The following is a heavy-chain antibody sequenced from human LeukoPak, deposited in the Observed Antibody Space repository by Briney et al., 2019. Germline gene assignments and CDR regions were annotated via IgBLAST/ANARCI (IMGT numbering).Heavy chain of an antibody. CDR2: MNPNSGNT. Sequence: GASVKVSCKASGYTSTSYDINWVRQATGQGLEWMGWMNPNSGNTGYAQKFQGRVTITRNTSISTAYMELSSLRSEDTAVYYCARGLDYYDSSGPWGQGTLVTVSS. D-gene: IGHD3-22*01. CDR3: ARGLDYYDSSGP. CDR1: GYTSTSYD. J-gene: IGHJ5*02. V-gene: IGHV1-8*03.